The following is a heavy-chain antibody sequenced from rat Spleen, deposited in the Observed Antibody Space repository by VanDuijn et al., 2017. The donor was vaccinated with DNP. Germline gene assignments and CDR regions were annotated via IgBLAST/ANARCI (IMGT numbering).Heavy chain of an antibody. V-gene: IGHV5S13*01. CDR1: GFTFSNYG. CDR3: TTTQYYDGWFPFDY. CDR2: ISTSGDNT. D-gene: IGHD1-12*02. J-gene: IGHJ2*01. Sequence: EVQLVESGGGLVQPGRSLKLSCAASGFTFSNYGMAWVRQAPTKGLEWVASISTSGDNTYYRDSVKGRFTISRDNGKNTLYLQMDSLRSEDTATYYCTTTQYYDGWFPFDYWGQGVMVTVSS.